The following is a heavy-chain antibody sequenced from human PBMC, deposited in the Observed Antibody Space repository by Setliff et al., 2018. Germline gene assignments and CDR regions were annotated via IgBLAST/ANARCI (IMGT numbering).Heavy chain of an antibody. J-gene: IGHJ5*02. CDR3: AKDASYYDILTGANYPDT. CDR2: TSGGGGFST. Sequence: PGGSLRLSCAASGFSFSSYAMSWVRQAPGKGLGWVSTTSGGGGFSTYYADSVKGRFTISRDNSNLFLQMNNLRAEDTAFYFCAKDASYYDILTGANYPDTWGRGTLVTVSS. D-gene: IGHD3-9*01. CDR1: GFSFSSYA. V-gene: IGHV3-23*01.